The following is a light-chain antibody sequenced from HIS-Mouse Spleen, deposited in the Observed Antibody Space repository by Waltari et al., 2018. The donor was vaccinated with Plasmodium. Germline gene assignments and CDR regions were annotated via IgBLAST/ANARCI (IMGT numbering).Light chain of an antibody. Sequence: QSALTQPASVSGSPGQSITISCPGTSRDVGSYNLVPWYQQHPGKAPKLMIYEGSKRPSGVSNRFSGSKSGNTASLTISGLQAEDEADYYCCSYAGSSTFVFGGGTKLTVL. J-gene: IGLJ3*02. CDR1: SRDVGSYNL. CDR2: EGS. CDR3: CSYAGSSTFV. V-gene: IGLV2-23*03.